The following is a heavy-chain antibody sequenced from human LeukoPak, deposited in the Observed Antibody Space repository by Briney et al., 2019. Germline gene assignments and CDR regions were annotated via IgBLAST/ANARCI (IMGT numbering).Heavy chain of an antibody. Sequence: GGSLRLSCAASGFTFSSYWMSWVRQAPGKGLEWVANIKQDGSEKYYADSVKGRFTISRDNAKNSLYLQMNSLRAEDTAVYYCARRITIFGVVMRYFDLWGRGTLVTVSS. CDR3: ARRITIFGVVMRYFDL. J-gene: IGHJ2*01. V-gene: IGHV3-7*01. CDR1: GFTFSSYW. CDR2: IKQDGSEK. D-gene: IGHD3-3*01.